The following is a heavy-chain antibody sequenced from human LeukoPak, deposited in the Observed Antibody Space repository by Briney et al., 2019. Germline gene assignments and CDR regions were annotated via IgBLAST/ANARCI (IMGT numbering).Heavy chain of an antibody. CDR3: ARLYRVVNPFDP. J-gene: IGHJ5*02. Sequence: SSETLSLTCTVSGDSISSYSWSWIRQPPGKGLEWIGDINDSGSSNYNPSLKSRVTISIDTSKNQFSLRQSSVTAADTAVYYCARLYRVVNPFDPWGQGTLVTVSS. CDR1: GDSISSYS. CDR2: INDSGSS. D-gene: IGHD3-22*01. V-gene: IGHV4-59*08.